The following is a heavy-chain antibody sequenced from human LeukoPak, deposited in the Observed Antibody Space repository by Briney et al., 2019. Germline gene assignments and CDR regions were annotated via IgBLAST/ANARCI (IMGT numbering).Heavy chain of an antibody. D-gene: IGHD3-22*01. CDR3: ASQGYDSSGYLSPFDY. V-gene: IGHV3-48*01. CDR1: GFTFSIYS. Sequence: PGGSLRLSCAASGFTFSIYSMNWVRQAPGKGLEWVSYISSSSSTIYYADSVKGRFTISRDNAKNSLYLQMNSLRAEDTAVYYCASQGYDSSGYLSPFDYWGQGTLVTVSS. CDR2: ISSSSSTI. J-gene: IGHJ4*02.